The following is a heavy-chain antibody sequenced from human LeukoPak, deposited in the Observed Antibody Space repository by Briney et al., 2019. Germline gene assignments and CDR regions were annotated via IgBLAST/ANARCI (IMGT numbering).Heavy chain of an antibody. V-gene: IGHV5-51*01. J-gene: IGHJ4*02. CDR2: IYPGDSDT. Sequence: GESLKISCKGSGYSFTSYWIGWVRQMPGKGLEWMGIIYPGDSDTRYSPSLQGQVTISADKSISTAYLQWSSLKASDTAMYYCARARGYRSSTSCQLPFDYWGQGTLVTVSS. CDR3: ARARGYRSSTSCQLPFDY. CDR1: GYSFTSYW. D-gene: IGHD2-2*01.